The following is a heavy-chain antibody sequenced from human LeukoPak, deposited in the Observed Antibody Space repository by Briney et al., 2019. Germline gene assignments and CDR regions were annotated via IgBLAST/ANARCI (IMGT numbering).Heavy chain of an antibody. CDR2: IYSSGST. CDR3: ARARNYYDSSGFYYEGDAFDI. Sequence: PSETLSLTCTVSGGSISSYHWSWIRQPPGKGLESIGYIYSSGSTHYNPSLKSRVTISVDTSKNQFSLKLSSVAAADTAVYYCARARNYYDSSGFYYEGDAFDIWGQGTMVTVSS. J-gene: IGHJ3*02. V-gene: IGHV4-59*01. CDR1: GGSISSYH. D-gene: IGHD3-22*01.